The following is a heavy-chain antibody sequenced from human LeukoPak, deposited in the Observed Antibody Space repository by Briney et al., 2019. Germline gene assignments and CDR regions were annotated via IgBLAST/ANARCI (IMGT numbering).Heavy chain of an antibody. CDR3: ARDLYSSSWYAGDY. J-gene: IGHJ4*02. CDR1: GFTFSSYW. D-gene: IGHD6-13*01. Sequence: GGSLRLSCAASGFTFSSYWMSWVRQAPGKGLEWVANIKQDGSEKYYVDSVKGRFTISRDNAKNSLYLQMNSLRAEDTAVYYCARDLYSSSWYAGDYWGQGTLVTVSS. CDR2: IKQDGSEK. V-gene: IGHV3-7*01.